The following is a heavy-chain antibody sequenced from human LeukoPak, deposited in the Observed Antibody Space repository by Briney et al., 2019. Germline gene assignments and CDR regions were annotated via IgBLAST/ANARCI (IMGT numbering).Heavy chain of an antibody. V-gene: IGHV4-31*03. CDR3: ARVIAAAAAGMSGVWFDP. CDR2: IYYSGST. Sequence: SETLSLTCTVSGGSISSGGYYWSWIRQHPGKGLEWIGYIYYSGSTYYNPSLKSRVTISVDTSKNQFSLKLSSVTAADTAVYYCARVIAAAAAGMSGVWFDPWGQGTLVTVSS. CDR1: GGSISSGGYY. D-gene: IGHD6-13*01. J-gene: IGHJ5*02.